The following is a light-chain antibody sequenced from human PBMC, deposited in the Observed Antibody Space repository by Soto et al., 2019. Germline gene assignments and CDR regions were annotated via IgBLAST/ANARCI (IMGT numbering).Light chain of an antibody. CDR1: PSISSY. V-gene: IGKV1-39*01. CDR3: QQSYSSPPT. CDR2: AAS. J-gene: IGKJ4*01. Sequence: DIQMTQSPSSLSASVGDRVTITCRASPSISSYLNWYQQKPGKAPKLLIYAASSLQSGVPSRFSGSGSGTDFTLTISSLQPEDSATYYCQQSYSSPPTFGGGTKVEIK.